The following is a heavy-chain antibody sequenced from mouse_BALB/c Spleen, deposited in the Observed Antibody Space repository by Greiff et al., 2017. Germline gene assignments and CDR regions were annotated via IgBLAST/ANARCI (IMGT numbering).Heavy chain of an antibody. CDR1: GYTFTSYT. Sequence: QVQLQQSGAELARPGASVKMSCKASGYTFTSYTMHWVKQRPGQGLEWIGYINPSSGYTNYNQKFKDKATLTADKSSSTAYMQLSSLTSEDSAVYYCARGVRRGNYYAMDYWGQGTSVTVSS. CDR2: INPSSGYT. D-gene: IGHD2-14*01. J-gene: IGHJ4*01. V-gene: IGHV1-4*01. CDR3: ARGVRRGNYYAMDY.